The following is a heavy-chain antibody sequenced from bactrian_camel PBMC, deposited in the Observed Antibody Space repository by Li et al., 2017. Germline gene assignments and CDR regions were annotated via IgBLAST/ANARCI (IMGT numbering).Heavy chain of an antibody. Sequence: VQLVESGGGSVQAGGSLRLSCAASGYAAHMRSMGWFHQAPGKAREGVAAIGGGAVTSYADSVKGRFTIATDDDKKTLYLQMNNLKPEDTAMYYCAEVYSRARGNECPNVNQAEFGYWGQGTQVTVS. CDR1: GYAAHMRS. V-gene: IGHV3S42*01. CDR3: AEVYSRARGNECPNVNQAEFGY. CDR2: IGGGAVT. D-gene: IGHD2*01. J-gene: IGHJ6*01.